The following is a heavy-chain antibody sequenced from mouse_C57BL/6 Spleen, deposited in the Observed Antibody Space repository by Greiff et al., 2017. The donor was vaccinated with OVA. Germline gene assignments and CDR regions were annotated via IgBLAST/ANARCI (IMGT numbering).Heavy chain of an antibody. Sequence: VQLQQSGPELVKPGASVKISCKASGYTFTDYYMNWVKQSHGKSLEWIGDINPNNGGTSYNSKFKGKATLTVDKSSSTAYMELRSLTSDDYAVYYCARETTVVATDYYAMDDWGQGTSVTVSS. J-gene: IGHJ4*01. CDR2: INPNNGGT. CDR1: GYTFTDYY. CDR3: ARETTVVATDYYAMDD. D-gene: IGHD1-1*01. V-gene: IGHV1-26*01.